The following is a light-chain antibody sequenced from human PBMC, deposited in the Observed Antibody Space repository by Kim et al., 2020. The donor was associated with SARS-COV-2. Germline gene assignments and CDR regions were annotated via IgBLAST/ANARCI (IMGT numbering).Light chain of an antibody. V-gene: IGLV2-14*01. Sequence: QYALTQPASVSGSPGQTITTSCTGTSSDVGGYNYVSWYQQHPGKAPKLMIYDVSKRTSGVYNRFSGSKSGNTASLTISGLQAEDEADYYCSSYTSSSTLVFGGGTQLAVL. CDR1: SSDVGGYNY. CDR2: DVS. J-gene: IGLJ2*01. CDR3: SSYTSSSTLV.